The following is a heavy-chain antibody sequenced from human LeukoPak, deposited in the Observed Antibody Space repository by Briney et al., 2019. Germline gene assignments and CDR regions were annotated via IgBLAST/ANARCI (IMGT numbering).Heavy chain of an antibody. D-gene: IGHD6-6*01. CDR3: ARGRDIAAN. CDR2: INHSGST. V-gene: IGHV4-34*01. J-gene: IGHJ4*02. Sequence: PPETLSLTCAVYGGSFSGYYWSWIRHPPGKGLEWIGEINHSGSTNYNPSPKSRVTISVDPSKNQFSLQLSSVSAADTAVYYCARGRDIAANWGQGTLVTVSS. CDR1: GGSFSGYY.